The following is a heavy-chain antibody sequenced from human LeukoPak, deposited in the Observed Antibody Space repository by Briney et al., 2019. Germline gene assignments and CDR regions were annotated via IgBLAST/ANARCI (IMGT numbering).Heavy chain of an antibody. CDR3: ANHLACGSTSCPSFDY. D-gene: IGHD2-2*01. CDR1: GFTFSDYS. J-gene: IGHJ4*02. Sequence: GGSLSLSCAASGFTFSDYSMNWVRQAPGKGLEWVSSISDDSNYIYYADSVKGRFTISRDNAKNSLYLQMNSLRAEDTAVYYCANHLACGSTSCPSFDYWGQGTLVTVSS. CDR2: ISDDSNYI. V-gene: IGHV3-21*01.